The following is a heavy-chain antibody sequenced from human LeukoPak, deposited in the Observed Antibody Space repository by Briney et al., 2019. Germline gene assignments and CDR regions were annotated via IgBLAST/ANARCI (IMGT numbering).Heavy chain of an antibody. CDR2: IYYSEST. D-gene: IGHD2-15*01. CDR3: ARWDCSGGSCYFDY. CDR1: GGSISSYY. J-gene: IGHJ4*02. V-gene: IGHV4-59*12. Sequence: SETLSLTCTVSGGSISSYYWSWIRQPPGKGLEWIGYIYYSESTNYNPSLKSRVTISVDTSKNQFSLKLSSVTAADTAVYYCARWDCSGGSCYFDYWGQGTLVTVSS.